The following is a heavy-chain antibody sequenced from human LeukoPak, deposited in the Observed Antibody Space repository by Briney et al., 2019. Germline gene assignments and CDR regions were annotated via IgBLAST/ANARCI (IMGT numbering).Heavy chain of an antibody. CDR1: GFTFSDYY. CDR3: ARLLQVRFYNWFDP. V-gene: IGHV3-11*01. Sequence: GGSLRLSCATSGFTFSDYYMSWIRQAPGKGLEWVSYISSSGSTIYYADSVKGRFTISRDNAKNSLYLQMNSLRAEDTAVYYCARLLQVRFYNWFDPWGQGTLVTVSS. D-gene: IGHD3-10*01. CDR2: ISSSGSTI. J-gene: IGHJ5*02.